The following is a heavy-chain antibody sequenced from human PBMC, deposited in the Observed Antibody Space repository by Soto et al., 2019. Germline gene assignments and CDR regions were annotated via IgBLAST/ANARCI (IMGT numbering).Heavy chain of an antibody. J-gene: IGHJ6*02. D-gene: IGHD3-22*01. CDR1: GGSISSGGYY. Sequence: QVQLQESGPGLVKPSQTLSLTCTVSGGSISSGGYYWSWIRQHPGKGLEWIGYIYYSGSTYYNPSLKSRVTISVDTSKNQFSLKLSSVTAADTAVYYCARENSSGPKRYYYYYGMDVWGQGTTVTVSS. CDR3: ARENSSGPKRYYYYYGMDV. V-gene: IGHV4-31*03. CDR2: IYYSGST.